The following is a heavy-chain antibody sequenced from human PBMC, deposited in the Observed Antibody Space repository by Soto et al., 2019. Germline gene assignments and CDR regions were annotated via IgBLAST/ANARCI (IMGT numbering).Heavy chain of an antibody. V-gene: IGHV4-30-2*01. CDR2: IYHSGST. D-gene: IGHD3-3*01. CDR3: AREGTSGSFDY. Sequence: KPSETLSLTCAVSGGSISSGGYSWSWIRQPPGKGLEWIGYIYHSGSTYYNPSLKSRVTISVDRSKNQFSLKLSSVTAADTAVYYCAREGTSGSFDYWGQGTLVTVSS. CDR1: GGSISSGGYS. J-gene: IGHJ4*02.